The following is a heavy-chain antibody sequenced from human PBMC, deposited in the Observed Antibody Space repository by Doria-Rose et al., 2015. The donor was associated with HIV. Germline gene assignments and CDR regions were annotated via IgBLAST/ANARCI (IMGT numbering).Heavy chain of an antibody. D-gene: IGHD6-13*01. CDR1: GVSLSSPGMG. J-gene: IGHJ4*02. V-gene: IGHV2-26*01. CDR3: ARIKSSRWYHKYYFDF. Sequence: QVTLKESGPVLVKPTETLTLTCTVSGVSLSSPGMGVSWIRQPPGKALEWLANIFSDDARSYKTSLKSRLTISRSTSKGQVVLTMTVMDPVDTATYYCARIKSSRWYHKYYFDFWDQGTLVIVSA. CDR2: IFSDDAR.